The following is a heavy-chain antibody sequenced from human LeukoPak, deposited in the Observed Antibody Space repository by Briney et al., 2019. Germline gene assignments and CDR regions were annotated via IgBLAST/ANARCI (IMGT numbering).Heavy chain of an antibody. CDR2: INTNTGNP. D-gene: IGHD3-10*01. Sequence: ASVKVSCKASGYTFTTYAMNWVRQAPGQGLEWMGWINTNTGNPTYAQGFTGRFVFSLDTSVSTAYLQISSLKAEDTAVYYCARDLLTMVWGVITPRPYYWGQGTLVTVSS. CDR3: ARDLLTMVWGVITPRPYY. J-gene: IGHJ4*02. V-gene: IGHV7-4-1*02. CDR1: GYTFTTYA.